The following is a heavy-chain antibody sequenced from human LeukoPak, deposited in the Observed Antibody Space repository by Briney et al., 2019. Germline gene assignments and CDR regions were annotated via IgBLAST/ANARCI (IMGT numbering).Heavy chain of an antibody. CDR1: GGSFSGYY. V-gene: IGHV4-34*01. Sequence: TSETLSLTCAVYGGSFSGYYWSWIRQPPGKGLEWIGEINHSGSTNYNPSLKSRVTMSVDTSKNQFSLKLSSVTAEDTAVYYCARAVRRWELLPYWYFDLWGRGTLVTVSS. J-gene: IGHJ2*01. CDR3: ARAVRRWELLPYWYFDL. D-gene: IGHD1-26*01. CDR2: INHSGST.